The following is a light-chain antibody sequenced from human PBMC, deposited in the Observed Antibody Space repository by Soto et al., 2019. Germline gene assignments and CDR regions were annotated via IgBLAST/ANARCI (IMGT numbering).Light chain of an antibody. CDR3: KQSSAFPLT. CDR1: QSISSY. V-gene: IGKV1-39*01. CDR2: AAS. J-gene: IGKJ4*01. Sequence: DIQMTQSPSSLSASVGDRVTITCRASQSISSYLNWYQQKPGKAPKLLIYAASSLQSGVPSRFSGSASGTDFTLTISSLQPEDFATYFCKQSSAFPLTFGGGTKVDIK.